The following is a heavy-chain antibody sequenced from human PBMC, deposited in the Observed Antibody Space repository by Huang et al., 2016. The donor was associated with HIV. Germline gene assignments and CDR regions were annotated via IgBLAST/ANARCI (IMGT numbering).Heavy chain of an antibody. D-gene: IGHD3-10*01. CDR3: AAMVRGVISYFDY. J-gene: IGHJ4*02. CDR2: FFYDGNT. V-gene: IGHV4-39*01. CDR1: DGSISSSRYC. Sequence: QLQLQESGPGLVKPSETLSLTCTVSDGSISSSRYCWGWIRQPPGKGLGLIATFFYDGNTSYNPSLKSRVTISVDTSKNQFALNLSAVTAADTAVYYCAAMVRGVISYFDYWGQGTLVTVSS.